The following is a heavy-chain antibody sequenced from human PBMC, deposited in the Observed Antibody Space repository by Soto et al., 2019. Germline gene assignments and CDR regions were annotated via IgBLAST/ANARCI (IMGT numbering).Heavy chain of an antibody. CDR2: ISSSSFTI. CDR3: AKVFVFTIREGFDY. D-gene: IGHD3-3*01. V-gene: IGHV3-48*01. Sequence: PGGPMRLSCAASGFSCSDYSMNWVRQAPGRGLEWVSYISSSSFTIHYADSVEGRFAISRDNAKNPLYLQMNSLRAEDTAVYYCAKVFVFTIREGFDYWGLGTLVTVSS. CDR1: GFSCSDYS. J-gene: IGHJ4*02.